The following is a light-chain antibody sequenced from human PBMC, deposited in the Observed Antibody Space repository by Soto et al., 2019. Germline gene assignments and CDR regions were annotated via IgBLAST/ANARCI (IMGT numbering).Light chain of an antibody. CDR1: EIVLYSSNNKNY. CDR3: QQHGTSPIT. Sequence: DIVMTQSPDSVAVSLGERATINCKSSEIVLYSSNNKNYLAWHQQKPGQTPRLLVYGASSRATGIPDRFSGSGSGTDFTLTISRLEPEDFAVYYCQQHGTSPITFGQGTRLEIK. J-gene: IGKJ5*01. V-gene: IGKV4-1*01. CDR2: GAS.